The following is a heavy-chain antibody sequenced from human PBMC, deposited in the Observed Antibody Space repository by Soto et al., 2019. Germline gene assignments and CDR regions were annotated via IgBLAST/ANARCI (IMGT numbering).Heavy chain of an antibody. CDR3: ARASDREIWYAIFDH. D-gene: IGHD6-13*01. CDR2: MSGGSGDRT. CDR1: SFTFGSYT. Sequence: GGSLRLSCTASSFTFGSYTMTWVRQAPGKGLEWVSTMSGGSGDRTYYAASVKGRFTISRDNSRNKLFLQMDSLRVEDTALYYCARASDREIWYAIFDHWGHGTLVTVSS. V-gene: IGHV3-23*01. J-gene: IGHJ4*01.